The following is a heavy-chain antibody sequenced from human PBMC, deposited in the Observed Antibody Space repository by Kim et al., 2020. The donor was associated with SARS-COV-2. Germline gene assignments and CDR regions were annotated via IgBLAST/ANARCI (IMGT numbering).Heavy chain of an antibody. D-gene: IGHD4-17*01. Sequence: GGSLRLSCAASGFTFSSYAMHWVRQAPGKGLEWVAVISYDGSNKYYADSVKGRFTISRDNSKNTLYLQMNSLRAEDTAVYYCARGNEIYDYGVTSNWFDPWGQGSLVTVSS. CDR1: GFTFSSYA. CDR3: ARGNEIYDYGVTSNWFDP. V-gene: IGHV3-30*04. CDR2: ISYDGSNK. J-gene: IGHJ5*02.